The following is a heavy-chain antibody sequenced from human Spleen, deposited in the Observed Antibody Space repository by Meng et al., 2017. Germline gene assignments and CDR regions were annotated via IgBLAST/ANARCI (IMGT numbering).Heavy chain of an antibody. CDR2: IYYSGST. CDR1: GGSVSSGSYY. J-gene: IGHJ5*02. V-gene: IGHV4-61*01. Sequence: QVQLQESGPGLVRPSETLSLTCTVSGGSVSSGSYYWSWIRQPPGKGLEWIGYIYYSGSTNYNPSLKSRATISVDTSKNQFSLKLSSVTAADTAVYYCARGLNWFDPWGQGTLVTVSS. CDR3: ARGLNWFDP.